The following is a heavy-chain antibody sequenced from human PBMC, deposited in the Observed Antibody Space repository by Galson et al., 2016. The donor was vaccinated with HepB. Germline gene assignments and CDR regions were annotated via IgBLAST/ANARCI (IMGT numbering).Heavy chain of an antibody. J-gene: IGHJ4*02. Sequence: SLRLSCAASGFTFTNYDIHWVRQAPGTGLVWVSRINIDGNSITYADSVKGRFAISRDNAKNTVHLQMNSLRAEDTALYYCARQKESREYGGNSPDYWGQGTQVIVSS. D-gene: IGHD4-23*01. CDR3: ARQKESREYGGNSPDY. CDR1: GFTFTNYD. CDR2: INIDGNSI. V-gene: IGHV3-74*01.